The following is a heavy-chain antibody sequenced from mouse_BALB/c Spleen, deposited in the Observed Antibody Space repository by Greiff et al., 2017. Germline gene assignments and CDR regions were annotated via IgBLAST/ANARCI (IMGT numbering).Heavy chain of an antibody. CDR2: IDPSDSYT. D-gene: IGHD2-1*01. CDR1: GYTFTSYW. CDR3: ARGGNYDY. Sequence: VQLQQPGAELVKPGASVKLSCKASGYTFTSYWLPWVKQRPGQGLEWIGEIDPSDSYTNYNQKFKGKATLPVDKSSSTAYMQLSSLTSEDAAVYYCARGGNYDYWGQGTTLTVSS. V-gene: IGHV1-69*02. J-gene: IGHJ2*01.